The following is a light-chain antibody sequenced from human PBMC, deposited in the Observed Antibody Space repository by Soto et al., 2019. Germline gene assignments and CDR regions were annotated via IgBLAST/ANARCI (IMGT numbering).Light chain of an antibody. Sequence: EIGFTQSPVILSLSPGERATLSCRASQSVTSTYIAWYQQKPGQAPRLLIYGASNRATSIPDRFSGSGSGTDFTLTISSLQPEDFATYYCLQHNSYPWTFGQGTKVDI. V-gene: IGKV3-20*01. CDR3: LQHNSYPWT. CDR1: QSVTSTY. CDR2: GAS. J-gene: IGKJ1*01.